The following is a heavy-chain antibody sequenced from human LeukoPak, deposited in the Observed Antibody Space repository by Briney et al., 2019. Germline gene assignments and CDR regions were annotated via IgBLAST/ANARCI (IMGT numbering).Heavy chain of an antibody. CDR3: ARDRKLSSWCDY. D-gene: IGHD6-13*01. J-gene: IGHJ4*02. CDR1: GYSFTNYG. Sequence: ASVTVSRQSSGYSFTNYGISWLGQAPGQGLGWMGWISAYNGNTNYAQKLQGILTMTTDTSTSTAYMELRSLRSDDTAVYYCARDRKLSSWCDYWGQGTLVTVSS. V-gene: IGHV1-18*01. CDR2: ISAYNGNT.